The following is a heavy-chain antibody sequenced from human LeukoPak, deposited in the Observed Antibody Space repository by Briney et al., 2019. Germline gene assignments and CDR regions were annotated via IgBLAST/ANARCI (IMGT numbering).Heavy chain of an antibody. V-gene: IGHV4-34*01. CDR1: GGSFRGYY. CDR3: ARGETDIVVVPAAISVGYFDY. Sequence: SETLSLTCAVYGGSFRGYYWSWIRQPPGKGLEWIGEINHSGSTNYNPSLKSRVTISVDTSKNQFSLKLSSVTAADTAVYYCARGETDIVVVPAAISVGYFDYWGQGTLVTVSS. CDR2: INHSGST. D-gene: IGHD2-2*02. J-gene: IGHJ4*02.